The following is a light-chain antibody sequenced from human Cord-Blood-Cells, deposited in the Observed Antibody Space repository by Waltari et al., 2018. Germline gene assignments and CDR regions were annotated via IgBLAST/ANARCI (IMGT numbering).Light chain of an antibody. Sequence: DIQMTQSPSSLSASVGDRVTITCRARQSISSYLNWYQQKPGKAPKLLIYAASSLQSGVPSRFSGSGSGRDFTLTISSLQPEDFATYYCQQGYSTPRTFGQGTKVEIK. CDR3: QQGYSTPRT. V-gene: IGKV1-39*01. J-gene: IGKJ1*01. CDR2: AAS. CDR1: QSISSY.